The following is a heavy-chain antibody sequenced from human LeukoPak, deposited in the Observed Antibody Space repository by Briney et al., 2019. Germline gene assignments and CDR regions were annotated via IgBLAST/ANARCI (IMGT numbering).Heavy chain of an antibody. V-gene: IGHV4-4*02. CDR3: ASRSLLLYFDWLPMHKYYYYYMDV. CDR2: ICHSGST. D-gene: IGHD3-9*01. J-gene: IGHJ6*03. Sequence: SGTLSLTCAVSGGSIRSRNWWSCVRQPPGKGLEWMGEICHSGSTNYNPSLKNRDTISVYKSKNQFSQKLSSVPAADTAVYYCASRSLLLYFDWLPMHKYYYYYMDVWGKGTTVTVSS. CDR1: GGSIRSRNW.